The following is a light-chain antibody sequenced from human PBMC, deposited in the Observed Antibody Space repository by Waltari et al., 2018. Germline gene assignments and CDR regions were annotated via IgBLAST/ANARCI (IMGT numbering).Light chain of an antibody. Sequence: YDLTQPPSVSVSPGQTASISCSGDRLGNKYASWYQQKPGQSPVLVIYQDSERPLGIPERFSGSNSGNTVTLTISGTQTMDEADYYCQSWDSSLVVFGGGTKLTVL. V-gene: IGLV3-1*01. CDR3: QSWDSSLVV. CDR1: RLGNKY. J-gene: IGLJ2*01. CDR2: QDS.